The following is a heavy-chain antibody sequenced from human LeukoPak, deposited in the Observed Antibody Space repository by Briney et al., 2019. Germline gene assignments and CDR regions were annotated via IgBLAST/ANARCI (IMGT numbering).Heavy chain of an antibody. Sequence: ASVKVSCKASGYTFTSYGISWVRQPPGQGLEWMGWISGYNGNTNYAQTVQGRVNMTTDISTSTAYMELRSLRSDDTAVYYCARAPRGYSYGYLDFWGQGSLVTVSS. J-gene: IGHJ4*02. CDR1: GYTFTSYG. D-gene: IGHD5-18*01. CDR3: ARAPRGYSYGYLDF. V-gene: IGHV1-18*04. CDR2: ISGYNGNT.